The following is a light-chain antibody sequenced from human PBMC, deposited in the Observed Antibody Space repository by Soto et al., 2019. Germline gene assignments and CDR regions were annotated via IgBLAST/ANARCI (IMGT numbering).Light chain of an antibody. CDR3: SSYTSSTDYV. Sequence: QSALTQPASVSGSPGQSITISCTGTSSDVGTYNYVSWYQQHPGKAPKLIIYEVSNRPSGVSNRFSGSKSGNTASLTISGLQAEEEADYYCSSYTSSTDYVFGTGTKVTVL. V-gene: IGLV2-14*01. CDR1: SSDVGTYNY. J-gene: IGLJ1*01. CDR2: EVS.